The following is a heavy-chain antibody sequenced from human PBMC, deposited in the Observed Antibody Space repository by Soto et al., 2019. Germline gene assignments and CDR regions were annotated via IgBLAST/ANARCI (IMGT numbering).Heavy chain of an antibody. D-gene: IGHD4-17*01. V-gene: IGHV3-30-3*01. CDR2: ISYDGSNK. CDR3: ARDPTVTTHYAFDY. Sequence: QVQLVESGGGVVQPGMSLRLSCAASGFTFSSHAMQWVRQAPGKGLEWVAVISYDGSNKYYADSVKGRFTISRDNSKDTVFLQMSSLRSEDTAVYYCARDPTVTTHYAFDYWGQGTLVTVSS. CDR1: GFTFSSHA. J-gene: IGHJ4*02.